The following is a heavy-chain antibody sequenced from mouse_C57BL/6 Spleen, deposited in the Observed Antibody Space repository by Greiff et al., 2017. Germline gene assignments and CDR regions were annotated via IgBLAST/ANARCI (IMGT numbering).Heavy chain of an antibody. CDR3: VRRLSTEAMDY. CDR1: GLTFNTYA. J-gene: IGHJ4*01. V-gene: IGHV10-3*01. CDR2: IRSKSSNYET. D-gene: IGHD1-1*01. Sequence: QRVESGGGLVQPKGSLKLSCAASGLTFNTYAMHWVRQAPGKGLEWVARIRSKSSNYETYYADSVKDRFTIARDDSQSMLYLQMNNLKTEDTAMYYCVRRLSTEAMDYWGQGTSVTVSS.